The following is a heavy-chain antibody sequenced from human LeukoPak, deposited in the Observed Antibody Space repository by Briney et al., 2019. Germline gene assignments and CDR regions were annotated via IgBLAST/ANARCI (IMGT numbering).Heavy chain of an antibody. V-gene: IGHV3-64D*09. CDR2: ITNNGGST. D-gene: IGHD4-17*01. CDR1: GFTFNKYA. J-gene: IGHJ4*02. CDR3: VTYGDYGGDDY. Sequence: GGSLRLSCSASGFTFNKYAMHWVRQAPGKGLEYVSAITNNGGSTFYADSVKGRFTISRDNSRNTLYLQMSSLRAEDTAVYYCVTYGDYGGDDYWGQGTLVTVSS.